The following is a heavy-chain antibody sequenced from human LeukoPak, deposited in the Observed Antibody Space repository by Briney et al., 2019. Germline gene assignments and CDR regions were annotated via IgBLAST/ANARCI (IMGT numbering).Heavy chain of an antibody. CDR1: GGSISSSNW. V-gene: IGHV4-4*02. CDR2: IYHSGST. CDR3: ARDRDGYCSGGSCYG. J-gene: IGHJ4*02. Sequence: SETLSLTCAVSGGSISSSNWWSWVRQPPGKGLEWIGEIYHSGSTNYNPSLKSRVTISVDKSKNQFSLKLSSVTAAGTAVYYCARDRDGYCSGGSCYGWGQGTLVTVSS. D-gene: IGHD2-15*01.